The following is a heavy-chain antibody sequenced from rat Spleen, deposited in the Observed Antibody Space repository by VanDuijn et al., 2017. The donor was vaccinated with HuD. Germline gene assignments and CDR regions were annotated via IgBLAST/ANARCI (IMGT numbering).Heavy chain of an antibody. CDR1: GFIFNNYW. CDR3: AVAGYGY. J-gene: IGHJ2*01. Sequence: EVQLVESDGGLVQPGRSLKLSCVASGFIFNNYWMTWIRQSPGKGLEWVASITNIAGRTHYPDSVKGRFTISRDNAENTVYLQMDSLRSEDTATYYGAVAGYGYWGQGVMVTVSS. CDR2: ITNIAGRT. D-gene: IGHD1-7*01. V-gene: IGHV5-31*01.